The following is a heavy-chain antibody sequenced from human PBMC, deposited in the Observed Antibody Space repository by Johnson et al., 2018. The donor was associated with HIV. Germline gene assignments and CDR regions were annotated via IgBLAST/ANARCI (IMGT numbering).Heavy chain of an antibody. D-gene: IGHD3-22*01. J-gene: IGHJ3*01. CDR2: IRYDGSKK. CDR3: AKALNYYDSEEDAFDV. V-gene: IGHV3-30*02. Sequence: QVQLVESGGGVVQPGGSLKLSCAASGFNFSKYGMHWVRQAPGKGLEWVAFIRYDGSKKYYEDSVKGRFTISRDNSKNTLYLQMNSLRAEDTAVYYCAKALNYYDSEEDAFDVWGQGTMVTVSS. CDR1: GFNFSKYG.